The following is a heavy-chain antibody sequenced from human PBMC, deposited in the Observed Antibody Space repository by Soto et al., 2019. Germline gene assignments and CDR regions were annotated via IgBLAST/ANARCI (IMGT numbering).Heavy chain of an antibody. CDR2: ISYDGSNK. V-gene: IGHV3-30-3*01. Sequence: GGSLRLSCAASGFTFSSYAMHWVRQAPGKGLEWVAVISYDGSNKYYADSVKGRFTISRDNSENTLYLQMNSLRAEDTAVYYCASPGSGSYSGYFDYWGQGTLVTVSS. J-gene: IGHJ4*02. D-gene: IGHD3-10*01. CDR3: ASPGSGSYSGYFDY. CDR1: GFTFSSYA.